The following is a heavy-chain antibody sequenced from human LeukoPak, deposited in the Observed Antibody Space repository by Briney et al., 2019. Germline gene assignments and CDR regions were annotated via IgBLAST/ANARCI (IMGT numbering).Heavy chain of an antibody. D-gene: IGHD6-25*01. Sequence: PSETLSLTCTLSGGSISGYHWSWIRQPPGKGLEWIGYIYNSGNTNYNPSLMSRVTISIDTSKNQFSLSLTSVTAADTAAYYCAREAAGQWFDPWGQGTLVTVSS. CDR2: IYNSGNT. CDR1: GGSISGYH. J-gene: IGHJ5*02. CDR3: AREAAGQWFDP. V-gene: IGHV4-59*12.